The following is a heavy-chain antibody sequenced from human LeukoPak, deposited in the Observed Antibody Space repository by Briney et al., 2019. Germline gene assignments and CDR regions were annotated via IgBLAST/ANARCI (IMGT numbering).Heavy chain of an antibody. CDR2: IYPGDSKT. J-gene: IGHJ4*02. D-gene: IGHD3-22*01. Sequence: GESLKISCKGSGYSFSSYWIGWVRQMPGKGLECMGFIYPGDSKTRYSPSFQGQVTISADKSINTAYLQWSSLKASDSAMYYCARPPYYYDRNYWGQGTLVTVSS. CDR1: GYSFSSYW. V-gene: IGHV5-51*01. CDR3: ARPPYYYDRNY.